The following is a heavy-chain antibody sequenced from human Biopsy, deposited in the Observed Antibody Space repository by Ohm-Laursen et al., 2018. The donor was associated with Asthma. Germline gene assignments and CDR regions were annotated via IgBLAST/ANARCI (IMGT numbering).Heavy chain of an antibody. Sequence: SDTLSLTCIVSRGYVRTYDYRWAWIRQPPGKGLEWLGSAFHSGTTDYTPSVARRLSISVDTTRNQFSMTLSSVTAADTAVYFCARVAVYGDIFFAIDVWGQGTTVSVS. J-gene: IGHJ6*02. V-gene: IGHV4-30-4*02. CDR3: ARVAVYGDIFFAIDV. CDR2: AFHSGTT. CDR1: RGYVRTYDYR. D-gene: IGHD5-24*01.